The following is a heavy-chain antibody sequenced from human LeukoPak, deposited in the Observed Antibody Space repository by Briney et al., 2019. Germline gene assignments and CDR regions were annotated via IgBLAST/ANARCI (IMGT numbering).Heavy chain of an antibody. D-gene: IGHD4-23*01. Sequence: GGSLRLSCAASGPTVSSYMSWVRQAPGKGLEWVSVIYSGGSVYYADSVKGRFTISRDKSKNTLYLQMNSLRAEDTAVYYCARPPYGGVDCWGQGTLVTVSS. V-gene: IGHV3-66*04. J-gene: IGHJ4*02. CDR1: GPTVSSY. CDR3: ARPPYGGVDC. CDR2: IYSGGSV.